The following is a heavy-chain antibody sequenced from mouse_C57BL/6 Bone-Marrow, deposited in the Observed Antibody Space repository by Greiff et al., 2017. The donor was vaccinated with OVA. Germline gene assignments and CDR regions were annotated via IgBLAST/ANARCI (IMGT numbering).Heavy chain of an antibody. Sequence: QVQLQQSGAELARPGASVKMSCKASGYTFTSYTMHWVKQRPGQGLEWIGYINPSSGYTKYNQKFKDKATLTADKSSSTAYMQLSSLTSEDSAVYYCARVITTVVATRRYFDVWGTGTTVTVSS. J-gene: IGHJ1*03. CDR2: INPSSGYT. D-gene: IGHD1-1*01. V-gene: IGHV1-4*01. CDR3: ARVITTVVATRRYFDV. CDR1: GYTFTSYT.